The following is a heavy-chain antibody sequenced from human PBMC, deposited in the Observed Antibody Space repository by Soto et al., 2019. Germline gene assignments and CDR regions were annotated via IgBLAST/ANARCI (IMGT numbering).Heavy chain of an antibody. J-gene: IGHJ3*02. V-gene: IGHV3-66*01. CDR3: ASINYGGRGRDTFDI. D-gene: IGHD4-17*01. CDR2: IYSGGST. Sequence: PGGSLRLSCAASGFTVSSNYMSWVRQAPGKGLEWVSLIYSGGSTYYADSVKGRFTISRDNSKNTLYLQMNSLRAEDTAVYYCASINYGGRGRDTFDIWGQGTMVTVSS. CDR1: GFTVSSNY.